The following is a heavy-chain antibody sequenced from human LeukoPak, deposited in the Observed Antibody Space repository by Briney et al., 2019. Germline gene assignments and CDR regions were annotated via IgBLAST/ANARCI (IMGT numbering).Heavy chain of an antibody. J-gene: IGHJ4*02. V-gene: IGHV1-3*04. Sequence: ASVKVSCKASGYTFITYAIHWVRQAPGQRLEWMGWINTGNGNTKHSQNFQGRVTITRDTSASTAYMELSSLRSEDTAVYYCARHSLTYPAGFDYWGQGTLVTVSS. CDR2: INTGNGNT. CDR1: GYTFITYA. D-gene: IGHD2/OR15-2a*01. CDR3: ARHSLTYPAGFDY.